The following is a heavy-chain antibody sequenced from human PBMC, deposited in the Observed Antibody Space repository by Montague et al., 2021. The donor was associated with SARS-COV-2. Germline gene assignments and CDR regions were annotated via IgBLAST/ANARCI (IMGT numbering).Heavy chain of an antibody. D-gene: IGHD6-19*01. V-gene: IGHV3-23*01. CDR1: GFTFSSYG. CDR2: ISGGGDMT. Sequence: SLRLSCAASGFTFSSYGMFWVRQTPGKGLEWVSAISGGGDMTYYADSVKGRFTISRDNSKNTPYLQMNTLRAEDTAVYFCAKKTIAVPGSTHFDSWGQGTRVTVSP. J-gene: IGHJ4*02. CDR3: AKKTIAVPGSTHFDS.